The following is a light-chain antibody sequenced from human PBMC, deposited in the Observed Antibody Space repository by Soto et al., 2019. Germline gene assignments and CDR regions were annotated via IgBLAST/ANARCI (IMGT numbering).Light chain of an antibody. J-gene: IGKJ4*01. CDR3: QQYIRWPLT. Sequence: EIVLTQTPGTLSLSPGERATLSCRASQSVTSSHLAWYQQKPGQAPRLLIYGASTRATGTPARFSGSGSGTEFTLTISSLQSEDFAVYYCQQYIRWPLTFGGGTKVEIK. CDR2: GAS. CDR1: QSVTSSH. V-gene: IGKV3-15*01.